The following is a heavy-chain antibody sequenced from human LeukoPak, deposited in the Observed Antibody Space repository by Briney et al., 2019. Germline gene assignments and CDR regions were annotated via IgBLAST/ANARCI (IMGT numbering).Heavy chain of an antibody. V-gene: IGHV3-23*01. CDR3: AKETASDFGGAVDY. D-gene: IGHD3-10*01. J-gene: IGHJ4*02. CDR2: ISGSGGST. CDR1: GFTVSSNY. Sequence: GGSLRLSCAASGFTVSSNYMSWIRQAPGKGLEWVSGISGSGGSTYYADSVKGRFTISRDNSKNTLSLQINSLRAEDTAVYYCAKETASDFGGAVDYWGQGTLVTASS.